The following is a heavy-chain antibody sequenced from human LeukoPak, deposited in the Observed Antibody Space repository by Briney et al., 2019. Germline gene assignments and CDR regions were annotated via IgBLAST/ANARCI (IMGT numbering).Heavy chain of an antibody. J-gene: IGHJ4*02. CDR2: INAGNGNT. Sequence: ASVKVSCKASGYTFTSYGISWVRQAPGQRLEWMGWINAGNGNTKYSQKFQGRVTITRDTSASTAYMELSSLRSEDTAVYYCAREGKQWLVYFDYWGQGTLVTVSS. CDR1: GYTFTSYG. D-gene: IGHD6-19*01. V-gene: IGHV1-3*01. CDR3: AREGKQWLVYFDY.